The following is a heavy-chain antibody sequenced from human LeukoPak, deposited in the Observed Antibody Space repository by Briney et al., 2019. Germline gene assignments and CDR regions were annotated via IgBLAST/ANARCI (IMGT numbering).Heavy chain of an antibody. J-gene: IGHJ4*02. CDR2: IYYSGST. V-gene: IGHV4-59*01. Sequence: PSETLSLTCTVSGGSISSYYWSWIRQPPGKGLEWIGYIYYSGSTNYNPSLKGRVTISVDTSKNQFSLKLSSVTAADTAVYYCAREAWNDVVGPYYFDYWGQGTLVTVSS. CDR3: AREAWNDVVGPYYFDY. CDR1: GGSISSYY. D-gene: IGHD1-1*01.